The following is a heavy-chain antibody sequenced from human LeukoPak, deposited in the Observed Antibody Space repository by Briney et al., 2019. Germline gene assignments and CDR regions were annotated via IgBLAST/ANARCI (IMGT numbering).Heavy chain of an antibody. V-gene: IGHV3-74*01. Sequence: GGSLRLSCAASGFTFSDFWMHWVRQAPGKGLVWVSRINSGGTVTNYADSVKGRFTISRDNAKNTLYLQMNSLRAEDTAVYYCARVIVGATGFDYWGQGTLVTVSS. CDR1: GFTFSDFW. CDR3: ARVIVGATGFDY. J-gene: IGHJ4*02. CDR2: INSGGTVT. D-gene: IGHD1-26*01.